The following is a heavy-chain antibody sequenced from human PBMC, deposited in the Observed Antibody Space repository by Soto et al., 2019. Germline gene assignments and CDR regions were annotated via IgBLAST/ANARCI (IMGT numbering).Heavy chain of an antibody. D-gene: IGHD2-15*01. CDR2: IYYSGST. Sequence: SETLSLTCTVSGGSISSSSYYWGWIRQPPGKRQEWIGSIYYSGSTYYNPSLKSRVTISVDTSKNQFSLKLSSVTAADTAVYYCARLGLLDTGGYCSGGSCYPFDYWGQGTLVTVSS. CDR1: GGSISSSSYY. V-gene: IGHV4-39*01. J-gene: IGHJ4*02. CDR3: ARLGLLDTGGYCSGGSCYPFDY.